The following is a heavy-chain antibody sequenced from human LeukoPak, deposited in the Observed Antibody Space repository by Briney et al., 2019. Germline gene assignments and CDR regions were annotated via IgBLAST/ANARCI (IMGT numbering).Heavy chain of an antibody. CDR3: AREGLIAAAFDY. D-gene: IGHD6-13*01. V-gene: IGHV1-18*01. CDR2: ISAYNGNT. CDR1: GGTFSSYT. Sequence: ASVKVSCKASGGTFSSYTISWVRQAPGQGLEWMGWISAYNGNTNYAQKLQGRVTMTTDTSTSTAYMELSRLRSDDTAVYYCAREGLIAAAFDYWGQGTLVTVSS. J-gene: IGHJ4*02.